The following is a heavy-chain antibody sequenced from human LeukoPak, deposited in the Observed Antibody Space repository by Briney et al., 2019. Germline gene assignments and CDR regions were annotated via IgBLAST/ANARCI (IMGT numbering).Heavy chain of an antibody. D-gene: IGHD6-6*01. V-gene: IGHV4-61*02. CDR3: ARGPTDYTVSGIVARRSTHGNWFDP. J-gene: IGHJ5*02. Sequence: TTSETLSLTCNVSGGSISSGSYYWSWIRQPAGKGLEWIGRIYTSGTTNYNPSLKSRVTISVDTSKNQFSLKLSSVTAADTAVYYCARGPTDYTVSGIVARRSTHGNWFDPWGQGTLVTVSS. CDR2: IYTSGTT. CDR1: GGSISSGSYY.